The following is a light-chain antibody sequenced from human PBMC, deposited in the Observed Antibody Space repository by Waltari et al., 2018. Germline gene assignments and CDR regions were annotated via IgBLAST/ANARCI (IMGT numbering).Light chain of an antibody. CDR1: SDDVGRYHF. J-gene: IGLJ2*01. Sequence: QSALTQPASVSASPGQSITISCTGTSDDVGRYHFVSWYQQHPGQAPTLIIYDVFKRPSGVYNRFSGSKSLNTASLSISGLQAEDEGVYYCSAYTSWSTVIFGGGTKLAVL. V-gene: IGLV2-14*03. CDR2: DVF. CDR3: SAYTSWSTVI.